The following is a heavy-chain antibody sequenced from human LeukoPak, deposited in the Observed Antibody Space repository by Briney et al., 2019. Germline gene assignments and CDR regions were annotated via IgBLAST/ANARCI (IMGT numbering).Heavy chain of an antibody. J-gene: IGHJ4*02. Sequence: ASVKVSCKASGYTFTGYYMHWVRQAPGQGLEWMGWINPNSGGTNYAQKFQGGVTMTRDTSISTAYMELSRLRSDDTAVYYCARETGIAAAGTADYWGQGTLVTVSS. CDR1: GYTFTGYY. D-gene: IGHD6-13*01. CDR2: INPNSGGT. CDR3: ARETGIAAAGTADY. V-gene: IGHV1-2*02.